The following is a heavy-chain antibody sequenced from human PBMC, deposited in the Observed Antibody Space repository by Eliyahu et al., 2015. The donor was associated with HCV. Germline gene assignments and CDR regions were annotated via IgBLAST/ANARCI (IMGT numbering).Heavy chain of an antibody. Sequence: EVQLVQPGAEVKKPGXXXRIFCKGSGXXFANYWIGWVRQMSGKGLEWVGIVNPGDSETRYSPSFQXQVTISADESIGTAYLQWSSLKASDTAMYYCARPLTGDFSNYVYWGRGTLVTVSS. CDR3: ARPLTGDFSNYVY. CDR2: VNPGDSET. J-gene: IGHJ4*02. V-gene: IGHV5-51*03. D-gene: IGHD4-11*01. CDR1: GXXFANYW.